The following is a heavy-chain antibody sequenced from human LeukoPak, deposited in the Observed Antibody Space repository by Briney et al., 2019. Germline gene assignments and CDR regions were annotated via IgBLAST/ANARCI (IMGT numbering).Heavy chain of an antibody. CDR3: ARGNGWLQSSGFYY. V-gene: IGHV4-39*07. CDR2: IYYSGST. CDR1: GGSLSSSSYY. Sequence: SETLSLTCTVSGGSLSSSSYYWGWIRQPPGKGLEGIGSIYYSGSTNYNPTLKSRVSISVDTSKNQFSLKLSSVTAADTVVYYCARGNGWLQSSGFYYCGQGSLVAV. J-gene: IGHJ4*02. D-gene: IGHD5-24*01.